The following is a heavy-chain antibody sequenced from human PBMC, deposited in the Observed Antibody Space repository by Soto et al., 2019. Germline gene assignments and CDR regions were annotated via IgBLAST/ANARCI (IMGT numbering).Heavy chain of an antibody. D-gene: IGHD2-21*01. CDR3: AKGVPSRLSKCFDP. Sequence: GGSLRLSXVAYGFTFSNYVMSWVRQAPGKGLEWVSGISGSGGSTYYADSVKGRFTISRDNSKNTLYLQMNSLRAEDTAVYYCAKGVPSRLSKCFDPWGQGTPVTVSS. CDR1: GFTFSNYV. V-gene: IGHV3-23*01. CDR2: ISGSGGST. J-gene: IGHJ5*02.